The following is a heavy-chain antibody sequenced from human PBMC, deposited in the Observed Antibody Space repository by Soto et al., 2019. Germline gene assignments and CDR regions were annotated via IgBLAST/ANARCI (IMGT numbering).Heavy chain of an antibody. CDR1: GGSISSYY. Sequence: PSETLSLTCTVSGGSISSYYWSWIRQPPGKGLEWIGYIYYSGSTNYNPSLKSRVTISVDTSKNQFSLKLSSVTAADTAVYYCARGCYSGVSCDEYFQHWGQGTLVTVSS. V-gene: IGHV4-59*01. CDR2: IYYSGST. D-gene: IGHD2-15*01. J-gene: IGHJ1*01. CDR3: ARGCYSGVSCDEYFQH.